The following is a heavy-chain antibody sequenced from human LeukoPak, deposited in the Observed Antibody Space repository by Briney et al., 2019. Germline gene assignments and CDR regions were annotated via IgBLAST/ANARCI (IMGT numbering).Heavy chain of an antibody. V-gene: IGHV1-2*06. CDR1: GYTITGYY. CDR2: INPNSGGT. CDR3: ARGPPNWGYDY. D-gene: IGHD7-27*01. Sequence: ASVKVSCKASGYTITGYYMHWVRQAPGQGLEWMGRINPNSGGTNSAQKFQGRITMTRDTSISTAYMELSGLRSADTAMYYCARGPPNWGYDYWGQGTLVTVSS. J-gene: IGHJ4*02.